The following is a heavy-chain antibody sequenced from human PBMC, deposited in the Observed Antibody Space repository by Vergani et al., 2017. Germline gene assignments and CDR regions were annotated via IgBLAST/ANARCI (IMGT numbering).Heavy chain of an antibody. CDR3: AKDALLGYPRN. J-gene: IGHJ4*02. CDR2: ISGSGGST. V-gene: IGHV3-23*04. CDR1: GFIVSKNY. Sequence: EVQLVESGGGLVQPGRSLRLSCAASGFIVSKNYMSWVRQAPGKGLEWVSAISGSGGSTYYADSVKGRFTISRDNSKNTLYLQMNSLRAEDTAVYYCAKDALLGYPRNWGQGTLVTVSS. D-gene: IGHD3-16*02.